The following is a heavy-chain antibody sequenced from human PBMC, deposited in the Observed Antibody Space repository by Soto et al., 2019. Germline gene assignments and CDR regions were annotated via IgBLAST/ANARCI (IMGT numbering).Heavy chain of an antibody. Sequence: PGGSLRLSCVASGFTFRNFGMHWVRQAPGKVLEWVAVISNDENIKQYADSVRGRFAIARDNSKNTLYLQVTSLRAEDTAIYYCARGLRSVLDYWGQGALVTVSS. D-gene: IGHD6-6*01. CDR3: ARGLRSVLDY. V-gene: IGHV3-33*01. J-gene: IGHJ4*02. CDR2: ISNDENIK. CDR1: GFTFRNFG.